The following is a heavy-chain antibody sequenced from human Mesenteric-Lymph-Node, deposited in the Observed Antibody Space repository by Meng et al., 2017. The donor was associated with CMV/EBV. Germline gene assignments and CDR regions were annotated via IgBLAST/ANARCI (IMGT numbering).Heavy chain of an antibody. CDR1: GYTFTSYG. J-gene: IGHJ6*02. CDR3: ARARQDFGVVSYYYYGMDV. CDR2: INPNSGGT. Sequence: ASVKVSCKASGYTFTSYGISWVRQAPGQGLEWMGWINPNSGGTNYAQKFQGRVTMTRDTSISTAYMELSRLRSDDTAVYYCARARQDFGVVSYYYYGMDVWGQGTTVTVSS. V-gene: IGHV1-2*02. D-gene: IGHD3-3*01.